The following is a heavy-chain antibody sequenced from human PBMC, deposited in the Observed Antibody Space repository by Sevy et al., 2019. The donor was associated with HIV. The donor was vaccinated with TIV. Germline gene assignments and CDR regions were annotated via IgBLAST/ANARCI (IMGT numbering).Heavy chain of an antibody. J-gene: IGHJ5*02. CDR3: AKVEGYCSGGSCNPGVS. Sequence: GGSLRLSCAASGFTFSSHGMHWVRRAPGKGLEWVGLISFDGNKRYYPDSVKGRFTISRDNSKNTLYLQMNGLRAEDTAVYYCAKVEGYCSGGSCNPGVSWGQGTLVTVSS. CDR1: GFTFSSHG. V-gene: IGHV3-30*18. D-gene: IGHD2-15*01. CDR2: ISFDGNKR.